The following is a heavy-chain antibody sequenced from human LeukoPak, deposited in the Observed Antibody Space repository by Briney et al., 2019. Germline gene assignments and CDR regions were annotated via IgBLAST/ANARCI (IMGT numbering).Heavy chain of an antibody. CDR2: IYYSGST. CDR3: ARVLGDYEYYYYYYMDV. D-gene: IGHD4-17*01. Sequence: SSETLSLTCSVSGDSISTSSYYWGWIRQPPGKGLEWIGTIYYSGSTYYNPSLTSRVTISVDTSKNQFSLKLSSVTAADTAVYYCARVLGDYEYYYYYYMDVWGKGTTVTVSS. CDR1: GDSISTSSYY. J-gene: IGHJ6*03. V-gene: IGHV4-39*01.